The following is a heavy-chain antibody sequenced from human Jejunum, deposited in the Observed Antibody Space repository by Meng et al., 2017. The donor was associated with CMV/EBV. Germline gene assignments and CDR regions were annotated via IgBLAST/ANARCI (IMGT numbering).Heavy chain of an antibody. CDR3: AGAGD. CDR1: GFVFTNYD. D-gene: IGHD6-19*01. CDR2: ISYGGNNK. V-gene: IGHV3-30*09. J-gene: IGHJ4*02. Sequence: SLLLSCAGSGFVFTNYDLQWVRQAPGKGLEWVALISYGGNNKYYSDSVEGRFAISRDDSKSTLYLQMNSLRDEDTAVYYCAGAGDLGQGTLVTVSS.